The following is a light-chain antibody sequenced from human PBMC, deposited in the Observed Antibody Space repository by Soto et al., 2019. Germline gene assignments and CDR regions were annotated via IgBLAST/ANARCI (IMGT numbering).Light chain of an antibody. CDR3: QQFGSSRT. V-gene: IGKV3-20*01. J-gene: IGKJ1*01. CDR1: QSVSSSY. Sequence: ELVLTQSPGTLSLSPGESATLPCRASQSVSSSYFAWYQQQPGQAPRLLIYDAFTTATGIQDRCSGSGSGTDFPLTIRRLEPEEFAVDYCQQFGSSRTFGQGTKVDIK. CDR2: DAF.